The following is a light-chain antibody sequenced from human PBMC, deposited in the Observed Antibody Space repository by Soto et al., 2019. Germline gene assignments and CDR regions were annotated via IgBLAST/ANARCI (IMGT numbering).Light chain of an antibody. J-gene: IGKJ1*01. CDR1: QGISNY. Sequence: DIQMTQSPSSLSASVGDRVTITCRASQGISNYLAWYQQKPGKVPKLLIYAGSTLQSGDPSRFTGSGSGTDFTLTISSLQPEDVATYYCQKYDSAPWTFGQGTKVEIK. CDR2: AGS. V-gene: IGKV1-27*01. CDR3: QKYDSAPWT.